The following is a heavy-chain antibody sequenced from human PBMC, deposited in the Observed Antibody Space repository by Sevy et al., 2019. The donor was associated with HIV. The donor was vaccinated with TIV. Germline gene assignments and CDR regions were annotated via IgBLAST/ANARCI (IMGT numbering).Heavy chain of an antibody. CDR3: ASSKGDHYADSGSLHADY. CDR1: GFTFSSYW. CDR2: INSDGSST. V-gene: IGHV3-74*01. J-gene: IGHJ4*02. D-gene: IGHD3-10*01. Sequence: GGSLKLSCAASGFTFSSYWMHWVRQAPGKGLVWVSRINSDGSSTSYADSVKGRFTISRDNAKNTLYLQMNSLRAEDTAVYYCASSKGDHYADSGSLHADYWGQGTLVTVSS.